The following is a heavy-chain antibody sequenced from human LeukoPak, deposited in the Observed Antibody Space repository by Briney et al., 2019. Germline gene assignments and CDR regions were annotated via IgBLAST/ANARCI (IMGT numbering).Heavy chain of an antibody. CDR3: TTLLRGYCTNGVCYSVATYYYYMDV. J-gene: IGHJ6*03. V-gene: IGHV3-15*01. D-gene: IGHD2-8*01. CDR1: GFTFSNAW. CDR2: IKSKTDGGTT. Sequence: YPGGSLRLSCAASGFTFSNAWMSWVRQAPGKGLEWVGRIKSKTDGGTTDYAAPVKGRFTISRDDSKNTLYLQMNSLKTEDTAVYYCTTLLRGYCTNGVCYSVATYYYYMDVWGKGTTVTVSS.